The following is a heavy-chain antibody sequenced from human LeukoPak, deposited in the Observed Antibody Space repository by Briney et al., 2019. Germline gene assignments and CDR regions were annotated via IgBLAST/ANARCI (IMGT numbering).Heavy chain of an antibody. D-gene: IGHD6-13*01. J-gene: IGHJ6*03. CDR3: ARRGRSPLSYSSSWSWTERHYYYYYMDV. CDR2: IYHGGST. Sequence: SETLSLTCTVSNYSISSGYYWGWIRQSPGKGLEWIGSIYHGGSTYYNPSLKSRVTISVDTSKNQFSLKLSSVTAADTAVYYCARRGRSPLSYSSSWSWTERHYYYYYMDVWGKGTTVTISS. CDR1: NYSISSGYY. V-gene: IGHV4-38-2*02.